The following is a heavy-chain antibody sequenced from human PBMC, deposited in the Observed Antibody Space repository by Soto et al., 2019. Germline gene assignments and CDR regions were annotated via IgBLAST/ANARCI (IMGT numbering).Heavy chain of an antibody. V-gene: IGHV4-39*01. CDR2: IYYDGST. CDR1: GGSISSSSYY. Sequence: SETLSLTCTVSGGSISSSSYYWGWIRQPPGKGLEWIGSIYYDGSTYYNPSLKSRVTISIDTSKNQFSLNLSSVTAADTAVYYCARLFDYWGQGTLVTVSS. CDR3: ARLFDY. J-gene: IGHJ4*02.